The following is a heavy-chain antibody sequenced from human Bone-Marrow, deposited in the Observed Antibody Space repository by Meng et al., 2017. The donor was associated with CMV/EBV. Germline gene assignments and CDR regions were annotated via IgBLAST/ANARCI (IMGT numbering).Heavy chain of an antibody. CDR3: ARVVWGAIAFDY. CDR2: IDPKNGAT. V-gene: IGHV1-2*02. CDR1: GYTFTGHY. D-gene: IGHD3-10*01. J-gene: IGHJ4*02. Sequence: ASVKVSCKASGYTFTGHYTHWVRQTPGQGLEWMGWIDPKNGATSYAEKFQGRVTLTRDTAISTAYMELSSLRSDDTARYFCARVVWGAIAFDYWGQGTLVTVSS.